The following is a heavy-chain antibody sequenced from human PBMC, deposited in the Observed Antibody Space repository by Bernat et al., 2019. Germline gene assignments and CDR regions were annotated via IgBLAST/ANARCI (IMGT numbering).Heavy chain of an antibody. CDR2: ISSNGGST. Sequence: EVQLVESGGGLVQSGGSLRLSCAASGFTFSSYAMHWVRQAPGKGLEYVSAISSNGGSTYYANSVKGRFTISRDNSKNTLYLQMGSLRAEDMAVYYCARDRSGAGDYWGQGTLVTVSS. V-gene: IGHV3-64*01. CDR3: ARDRSGAGDY. J-gene: IGHJ4*02. CDR1: GFTFSSYA. D-gene: IGHD3-10*01.